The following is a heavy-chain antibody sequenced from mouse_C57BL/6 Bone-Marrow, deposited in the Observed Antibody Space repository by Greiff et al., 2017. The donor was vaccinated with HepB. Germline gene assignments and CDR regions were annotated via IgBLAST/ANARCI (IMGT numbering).Heavy chain of an antibody. CDR2: IYPGDGDT. J-gene: IGHJ2*01. CDR3: ARRGNLYYGSSYNYFDY. CDR1: GYAFSSSW. V-gene: IGHV1-82*01. D-gene: IGHD1-1*01. Sequence: QVQLKQSGPELVKPGASVKISCKASGYAFSSSWMNWVKQRPGKGLEWIGRIYPGDGDTNYNGKFKGKATLTADKSSSTAYMQLSSLTSEDSAVYFCARRGNLYYGSSYNYFDYWGQGTTLTVSS.